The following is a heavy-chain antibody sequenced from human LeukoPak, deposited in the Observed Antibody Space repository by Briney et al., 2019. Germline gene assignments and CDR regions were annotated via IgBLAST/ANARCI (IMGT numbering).Heavy chain of an antibody. D-gene: IGHD3-3*01. Sequence: GASVKVSXKVSGYTLTELSMHWVRQAPGKGLEWMGGFDPEDGETIYAQKFQGRVTMTEDTSTDTAYMELSSLRSEDTAVYYCATGPPRITIFGVVIKGNYFDYWGQGTLVTVSS. CDR2: FDPEDGET. V-gene: IGHV1-24*01. CDR3: ATGPPRITIFGVVIKGNYFDY. J-gene: IGHJ4*02. CDR1: GYTLTELS.